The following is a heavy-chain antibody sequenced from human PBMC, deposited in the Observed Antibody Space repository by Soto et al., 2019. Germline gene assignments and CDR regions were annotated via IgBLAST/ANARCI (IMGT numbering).Heavy chain of an antibody. CDR1: GFTFSSYG. Sequence: QVQLVESGGGVVQPGRSLRLSCAASGFTFSSYGMHWVRQAPGKGLEWVAVIWYDGSNKYYAASVKGRFTISRDNSKNRLYLQMNSLRAEDKAVYYCARAVQRLVLDYFDYWGQGTLVTVSS. CDR2: IWYDGSNK. CDR3: ARAVQRLVLDYFDY. D-gene: IGHD6-13*01. J-gene: IGHJ4*02. V-gene: IGHV3-33*01.